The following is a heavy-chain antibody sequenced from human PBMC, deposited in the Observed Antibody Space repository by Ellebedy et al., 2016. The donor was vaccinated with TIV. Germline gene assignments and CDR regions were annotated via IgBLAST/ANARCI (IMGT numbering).Heavy chain of an antibody. Sequence: SETLSLXXAVYGGSFSGYYWSWIRQPPGKGLEWIGEINHSGSTNYNPSLKSRVTISLDTSKNQFSLKVSSVTAADTAVYYCATKYSSSWYTGEKWLDPWGQGTLVTVSS. CDR1: GGSFSGYY. CDR2: INHSGST. D-gene: IGHD6-13*01. CDR3: ATKYSSSWYTGEKWLDP. J-gene: IGHJ5*02. V-gene: IGHV4-34*01.